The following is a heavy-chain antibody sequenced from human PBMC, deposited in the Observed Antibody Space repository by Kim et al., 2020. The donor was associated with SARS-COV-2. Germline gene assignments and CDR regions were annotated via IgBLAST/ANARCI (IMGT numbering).Heavy chain of an antibody. J-gene: IGHJ4*02. D-gene: IGHD6-13*01. CDR3: ARESYSSRDY. CDR1: GYTFTTYA. CDR2: INVGNDNR. V-gene: IGHV1-3*01. Sequence: ASVKVSCKASGYTFTTYAIHCMRQAPGQSLEWIGWINVGNDNRKYSQKFQGRVTITRNTSASTAYMEVSSLRYEDTAVYYCARESYSSRDYWGQGTLVTVSS.